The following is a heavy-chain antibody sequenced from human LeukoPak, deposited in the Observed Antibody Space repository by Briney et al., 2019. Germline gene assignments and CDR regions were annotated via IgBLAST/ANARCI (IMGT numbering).Heavy chain of an antibody. D-gene: IGHD2/OR15-2a*01. CDR3: VTFYETY. Sequence: GGSLRLSCAASGTYWMHWVRQAPGKGLVWVSHINSDGSWTDYADSVKGRFTISKDNAKSTVSLQMNNLRAEDTAVYYCVTFYETYWGRGTLVTVSS. CDR2: INSDGSWT. CDR1: GTYW. V-gene: IGHV3-74*01. J-gene: IGHJ4*02.